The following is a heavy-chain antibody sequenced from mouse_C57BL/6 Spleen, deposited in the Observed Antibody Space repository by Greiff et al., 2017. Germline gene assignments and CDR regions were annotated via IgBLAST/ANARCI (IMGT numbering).Heavy chain of an antibody. CDR3: TTGTTVVAPDAMDN. J-gene: IGHJ4*01. Sequence: EVQLQQSGAELVRPGASVKLSCTASGFNIKDYSMHWVTQRPEQGLEWIGRFDPEDGDTEYAPQFQGKASMPAATPSNTAYLQLSSLTSEDNAGYYCTTGTTVVAPDAMDNWGQGTSVTVSS. D-gene: IGHD1-1*01. V-gene: IGHV14-1*01. CDR1: GFNIKDYS. CDR2: FDPEDGDT.